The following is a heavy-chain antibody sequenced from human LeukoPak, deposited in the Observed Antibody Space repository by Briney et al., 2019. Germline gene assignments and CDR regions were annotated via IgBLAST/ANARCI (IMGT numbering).Heavy chain of an antibody. J-gene: IGHJ6*02. D-gene: IGHD2/OR15-2a*01. V-gene: IGHV3-21*01. CDR3: VRDVSRRIGMDV. CDR2: ISPVSSYT. CDR1: GFSFNSYT. Sequence: GGSLRLSCLASGFSFNSYTMNWVREAPGKGLEWVSTISPVSSYTWYAESVKGRFTISRDNPKNSLYLQMDSLRAEDTAVYYCVRDVSRRIGMDVWGQGTTITVSS.